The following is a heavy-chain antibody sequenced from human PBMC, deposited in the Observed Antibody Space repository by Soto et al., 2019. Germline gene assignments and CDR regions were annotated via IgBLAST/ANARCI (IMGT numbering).Heavy chain of an antibody. V-gene: IGHV1-18*04. CDR2: ISGYNGNT. CDR3: ARATVGYCSSTSCYIHYYGMDV. CDR1: GYTFTSYG. D-gene: IGHD2-2*02. Sequence: QVQLVQSGAEVKKPGASVKVSCKASGYTFTSYGISWVRQAPGQGLEWMGWISGYNGNTNYAQKLQGRVTMTTDTSTSTAYMELRSLRSDDTAVYYCARATVGYCSSTSCYIHYYGMDVWGQGTTVTVSS. J-gene: IGHJ6*02.